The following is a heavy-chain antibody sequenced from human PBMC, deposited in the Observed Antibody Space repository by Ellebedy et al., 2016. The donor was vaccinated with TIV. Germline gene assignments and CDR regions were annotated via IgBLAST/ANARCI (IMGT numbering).Heavy chain of an antibody. CDR1: GYTFTSYG. CDR3: ARGEDFWSGPLGGFDY. Sequence: ASVKVSXXASGYTFTSYGISWVRQAPGQGLEWMGWISAYNGNTNYAQKLQGRVTMTTDTSTSTAYMELSSLRSEDTAVYYCARGEDFWSGPLGGFDYWGQGTLVTVSS. V-gene: IGHV1-18*01. D-gene: IGHD3-3*01. CDR2: ISAYNGNT. J-gene: IGHJ4*02.